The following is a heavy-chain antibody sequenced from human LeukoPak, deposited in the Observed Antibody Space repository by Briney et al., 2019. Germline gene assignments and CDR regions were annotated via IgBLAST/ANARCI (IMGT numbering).Heavy chain of an antibody. CDR2: TYYRSKWSF. Sequence: ETLSLTCAISGDSIFTNNVAWNWIRQSPSRGLEWLGRTYYRSKWSFDYAVSVKSRITINADTSKNQFSLQLSSVTPEDTAVYYCARGKDTSFDNWGQGTPVTVSS. CDR1: GDSIFTNNVA. CDR3: ARGKDTSFDN. V-gene: IGHV6-1*01. J-gene: IGHJ4*02. D-gene: IGHD2-15*01.